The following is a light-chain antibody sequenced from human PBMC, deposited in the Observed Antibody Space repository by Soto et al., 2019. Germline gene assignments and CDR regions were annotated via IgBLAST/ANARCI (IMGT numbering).Light chain of an antibody. CDR2: EDG. V-gene: IGLV1-51*02. J-gene: IGLJ1*01. Sequence: QSVLTQPASVSAAPGQTVTISCSGSSSNVPKNFVSWYQQLPGTAPKLLLYEDGKRYSGTPGRFSGSKTGTSATLGITGLQTGDEADYYCGTWDRSLSAGVFGTRTKLTVL. CDR1: SSNVPKNF. CDR3: GTWDRSLSAGV.